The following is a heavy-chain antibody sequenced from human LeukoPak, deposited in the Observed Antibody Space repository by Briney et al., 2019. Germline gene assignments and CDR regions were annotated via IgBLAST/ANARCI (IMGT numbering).Heavy chain of an antibody. CDR3: AKGVEYYDYVWGSYRYTVYFDY. D-gene: IGHD3-16*02. Sequence: GGSLRLSCAASGFTFSSYGMHWVRQAPGKGLEWVALISYDGSKKYYADSLKGRFTISRDNSKNTLYLQMSSLRAEDTAVYYCAKGVEYYDYVWGSYRYTVYFDYWGQGTLVTVSS. V-gene: IGHV3-30*18. J-gene: IGHJ4*02. CDR2: ISYDGSKK. CDR1: GFTFSSYG.